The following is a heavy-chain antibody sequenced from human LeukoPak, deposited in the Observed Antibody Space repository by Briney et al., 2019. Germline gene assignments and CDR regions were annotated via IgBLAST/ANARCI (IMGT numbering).Heavy chain of an antibody. Sequence: SETLSLTCTVSGGSISSYYWSWIRQPPGKGLEWIGYIYTSGSTNYNPSLKSRVTISVDTSKNQFSLKLSSVTAADTAVYYYARREIEGRCTSCFITGTTPYYYYMDVWGKGTTVTVSS. CDR3: ARREIEGRCTSCFITGTTPYYYYMDV. V-gene: IGHV4-4*09. J-gene: IGHJ6*03. CDR1: GGSISSYY. CDR2: IYTSGST. D-gene: IGHD1-7*01.